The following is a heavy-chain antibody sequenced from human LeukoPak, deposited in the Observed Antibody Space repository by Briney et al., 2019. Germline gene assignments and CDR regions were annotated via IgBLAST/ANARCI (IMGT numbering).Heavy chain of an antibody. V-gene: IGHV3-33*01. Sequence: GGSLRLSCAASGFTFNRYSMHWVRQAPGKGLEWVAVAYGDGTDKYYADSVKGRFTISKDLSQNRLYMQMNSLRAEDAAMYYCATGGRFYYDLWGQGTLVTVSS. CDR1: GFTFNRYS. J-gene: IGHJ4*02. CDR2: AYGDGTDK. CDR3: ATGGRFYYDL. D-gene: IGHD2-15*01.